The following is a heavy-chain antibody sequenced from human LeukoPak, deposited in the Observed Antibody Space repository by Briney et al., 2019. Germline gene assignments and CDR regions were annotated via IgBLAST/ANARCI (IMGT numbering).Heavy chain of an antibody. CDR2: IYYSGST. CDR1: GGSISSHY. V-gene: IGHV4-59*11. CDR3: ARGLGYYDFWSGYYFDY. Sequence: PSETLSLTCTVSGGSISSHYWSWIRQPPGKGLEWIGYIYYSGSTNYNPSLKSRVTISVDTSKNQFSLKLSSVTAADTAVYYCARGLGYYDFWSGYYFDYWGQRTLVTVSS. D-gene: IGHD3-3*01. J-gene: IGHJ4*02.